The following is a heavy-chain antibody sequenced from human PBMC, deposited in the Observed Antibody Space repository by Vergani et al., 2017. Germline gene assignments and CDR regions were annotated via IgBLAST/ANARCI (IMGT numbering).Heavy chain of an antibody. CDR1: GFTFSSYG. CDR2: IRYDGSNK. V-gene: IGHV3-33*08. J-gene: IGHJ6*03. CDR3: ARDSADIVVVPAALIGARSYYYYYMDV. Sequence: QVQLVESGGGVVQPGRSLRLSCAASGFTFSSYGMHWVRQAPGKGLEWVAVIRYDGSNKYYADSVKGRFTISRDNSKNTLYLQMNSLRAEDTAVYYCARDSADIVVVPAALIGARSYYYYYMDVWGKGTTVTVSS. D-gene: IGHD2-2*01.